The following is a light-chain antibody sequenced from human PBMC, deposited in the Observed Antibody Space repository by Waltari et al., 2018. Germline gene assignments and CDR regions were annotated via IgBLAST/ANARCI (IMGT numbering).Light chain of an antibody. J-gene: IGKJ1*01. Sequence: DIQMTQSPSFVSASVGDRVTITCRASQGIDNWLAWYQQKPGIAPKFLIYSASSLQSGLPSRFVGSGSGTDFILTISRLQPEDSATYFCQQTNSFPRTFGQGTKVAIK. CDR1: QGIDNW. CDR3: QQTNSFPRT. V-gene: IGKV1-12*01. CDR2: SAS.